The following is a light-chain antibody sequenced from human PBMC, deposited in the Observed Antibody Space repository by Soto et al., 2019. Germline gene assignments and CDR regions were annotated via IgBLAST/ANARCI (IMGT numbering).Light chain of an antibody. CDR2: QTS. J-gene: IGKJ1*01. CDR1: QYINTR. CDR3: HQRQSWPRT. Sequence: EIVLTQSPATLSSSPGDRLTLSFRASQYINTRLAWYQHRPGQAPRLLIYQTSIRAAGIPVRFSASGTGTDFTLTISDVQPEDFAVYYCHQRQSWPRTFGQGTKVDIK. V-gene: IGKV3-11*01.